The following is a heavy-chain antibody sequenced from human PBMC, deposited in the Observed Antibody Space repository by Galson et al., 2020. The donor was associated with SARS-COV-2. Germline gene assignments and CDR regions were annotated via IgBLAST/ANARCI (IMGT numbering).Heavy chain of an antibody. CDR2: ISYDGSNK. D-gene: IGHD1-26*01. CDR3: AKSFIVGATGHYYGMDV. Sequence: GGSLRLSCAASGFTFSSYGMHWVRQAPGKGLEWVAVISYDGSNKYYADSVKGQFTISRDNSKNTLYLQMNSLRAEDTAVYYCAKSFIVGATGHYYGMDVWGQGTTVTVSS. CDR1: GFTFSSYG. J-gene: IGHJ6*02. V-gene: IGHV3-30*18.